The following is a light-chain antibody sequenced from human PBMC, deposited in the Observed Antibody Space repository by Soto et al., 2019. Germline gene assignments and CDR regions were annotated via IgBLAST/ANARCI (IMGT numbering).Light chain of an antibody. CDR2: DAS. J-gene: IGKJ4*01. CDR3: QQYDNLPLT. Sequence: DVQMTQSPSTLSASVGDRVSITCRASQSITTHVNWYQQQPGRAPNLLIYDASNLETGVPSRFSGSGSGTHFTFTISSLQPEDIATYYCQQYDNLPLTFGGGTKVDIK. CDR1: QSITTH. V-gene: IGKV1-33*01.